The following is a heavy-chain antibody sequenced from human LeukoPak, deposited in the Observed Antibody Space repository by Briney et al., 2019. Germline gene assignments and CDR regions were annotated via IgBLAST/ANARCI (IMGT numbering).Heavy chain of an antibody. CDR3: ARDPTDFFDY. CDR1: GFTFSSYA. J-gene: IGHJ4*02. CDR2: ISSSSSYI. D-gene: IGHD3-3*01. V-gene: IGHV3-21*01. Sequence: PGGSLRLSCAASGFTFSSYAMNWVRQAPGKGLEWVSSISSSSSYIYYADSVKGRFTISRDNAKNSLYLQMNSLRAEDTAVYYCARDPTDFFDYWGQGTLVTVSS.